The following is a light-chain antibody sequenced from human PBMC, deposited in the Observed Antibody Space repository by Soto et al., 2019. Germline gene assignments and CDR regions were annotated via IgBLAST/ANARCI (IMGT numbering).Light chain of an antibody. CDR3: SSYAGSSNV. Sequence: QSVLTQPPSASGSPGQSVAISCTGTSSDVGDYNYVSWYQQHPDKAPKLMIYEVNKRPSGVPDRFSGSKSGNTASLTVSGLQAEDEADYYCSSYAGSSNVFGTGTKVTVL. J-gene: IGLJ1*01. CDR1: SSDVGDYNY. V-gene: IGLV2-8*01. CDR2: EVN.